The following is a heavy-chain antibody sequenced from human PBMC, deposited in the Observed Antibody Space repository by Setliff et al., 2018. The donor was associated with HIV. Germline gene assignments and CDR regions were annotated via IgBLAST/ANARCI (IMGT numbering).Heavy chain of an antibody. J-gene: IGHJ2*01. CDR3: ARRYGDYKIGDWFFDL. CDR1: GGSISSGGYY. D-gene: IGHD4-17*01. Sequence: SETLSLTCAVSGGSISSGGYYWNWIRQHPGKGLEWLGYIYYSGTTYHNPSLKSRVTISVDKSKNQFSLKLNSVTAADTAVYYCARRYGDYKIGDWFFDLWGRGTLVTVSS. V-gene: IGHV4-31*11. CDR2: IYYSGTT.